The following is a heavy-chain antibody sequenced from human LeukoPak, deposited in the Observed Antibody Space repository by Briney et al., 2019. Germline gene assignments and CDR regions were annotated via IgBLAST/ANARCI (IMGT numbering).Heavy chain of an antibody. CDR2: INPSGGST. Sequence: GASVKVSCKASGYTFTGYYMHWVRQAPGQGLEWMGIINPSGGSTSYAQKFQGRVTMTRDTSTSTVYMELSSLRSEDTAVYYCARGTLQAQTWIQLGFDYWGQGTLVTVSS. V-gene: IGHV1-46*01. D-gene: IGHD5-18*01. CDR1: GYTFTGYY. J-gene: IGHJ4*02. CDR3: ARGTLQAQTWIQLGFDY.